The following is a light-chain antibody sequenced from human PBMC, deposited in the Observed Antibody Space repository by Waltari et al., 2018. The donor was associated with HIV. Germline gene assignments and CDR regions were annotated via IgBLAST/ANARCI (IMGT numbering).Light chain of an antibody. V-gene: IGKV3-15*01. CDR3: QQYNNSPLT. J-gene: IGKJ4*01. Sequence: EILMTQSPATPSSPPEEATTLCCRASHSSSSNLAWYQQKPGQAPRLLIYGASTRATGIPAWSSGSGSRTEITLTISMLQSEDFAFYYWQQYNNSPLTFGGGTKVEIK. CDR2: GAS. CDR1: HSSSSN.